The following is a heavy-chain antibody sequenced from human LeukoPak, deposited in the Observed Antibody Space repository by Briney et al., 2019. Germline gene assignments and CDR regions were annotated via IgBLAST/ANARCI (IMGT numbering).Heavy chain of an antibody. CDR1: GASISSSSYD. CDR2: IYYSGST. D-gene: IGHD6-19*01. CDR3: ARVPPGLSGWYEGYFDL. J-gene: IGHJ2*01. Sequence: NPSETLSLTCTVSGASISSSSYDWGWIRQPPGKGLEWIGSIYYSGSTYYNPSLKSRVTISVDTSKNQFSLKLGSVTAADTAVYYCARVPPGLSGWYEGYFDLWGRGTLVTVSS. V-gene: IGHV4-39*07.